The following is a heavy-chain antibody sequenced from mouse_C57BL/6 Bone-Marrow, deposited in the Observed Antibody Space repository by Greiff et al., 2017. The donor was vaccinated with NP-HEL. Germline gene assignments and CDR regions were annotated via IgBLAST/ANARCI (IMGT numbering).Heavy chain of an antibody. CDR3: ARESPYYYGSDY. D-gene: IGHD1-1*01. CDR1: GYTFTSYW. V-gene: IGHV1-52*01. CDR2: IDPSDSET. Sequence: QVQLQQPGAELVRPGSSVKLSCKASGYTFTSYWMHWVKQRPIQGLEWIGNIDPSDSETHYNQKFKDKATLTVDKSSSTAYMQLSSLTSEDSAVYYCARESPYYYGSDYWGQGTTLTVSS. J-gene: IGHJ2*01.